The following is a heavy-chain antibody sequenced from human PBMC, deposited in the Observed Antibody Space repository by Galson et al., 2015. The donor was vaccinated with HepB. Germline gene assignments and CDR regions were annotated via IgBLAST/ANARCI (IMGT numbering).Heavy chain of an antibody. CDR3: AGEGVGWLQLRAAFDI. Sequence: SVKVSCKASGYTFTSYYMHWVRQAPGQGLEWMGIINPSGGSTSYAQKFQGRVTMTRDTSTSTVYMELSSLRSEDTAVYYCAGEGVGWLQLRAAFDIWGQGTMVTVSS. CDR1: GYTFTSYY. J-gene: IGHJ3*02. V-gene: IGHV1-46*01. D-gene: IGHD5-24*01. CDR2: INPSGGST.